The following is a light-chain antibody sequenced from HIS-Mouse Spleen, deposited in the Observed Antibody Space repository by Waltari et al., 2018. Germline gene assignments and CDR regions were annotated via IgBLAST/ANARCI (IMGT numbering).Light chain of an antibody. Sequence: QSVLTQPPSVSGAPGQRVTISCTGSSSNIGAGYDVHWYQQLPGTAPKLLIYGNSKRPSGVPDRFSGSKSGTSASLAITVLLAEDEADYYCQSYDSSLSGSVFGGGTKLTVL. J-gene: IGLJ2*01. CDR2: GNS. CDR3: QSYDSSLSGSV. V-gene: IGLV1-40*01. CDR1: SSNIGAGYD.